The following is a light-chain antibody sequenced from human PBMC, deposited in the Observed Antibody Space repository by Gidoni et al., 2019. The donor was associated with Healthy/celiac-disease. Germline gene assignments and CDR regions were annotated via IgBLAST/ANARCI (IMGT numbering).Light chain of an antibody. J-gene: IGKJ2*01. CDR3: QQRCNTPPNT. CDR2: AAA. V-gene: IGKV1-39*01. Sequence: DMQITQSPSSLSAAVGDRVTITCRASHSISSYLNWYQQKPGKAPKLLIYAAASLQSGVPSRFSGSGSWTDFTLTISSLQPEDFATYYCQQRCNTPPNTFGQGTKLEIK. CDR1: HSISSY.